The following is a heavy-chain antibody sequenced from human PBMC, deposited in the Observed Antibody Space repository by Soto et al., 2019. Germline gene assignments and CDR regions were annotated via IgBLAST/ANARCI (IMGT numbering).Heavy chain of an antibody. J-gene: IGHJ4*02. Sequence: GGSLRLSCAASGFTFSSYAMSWVRQAPGKGLEWVSAISGSGGSTYYADSVKGRFTISRDNSKNTLYLQMNSLRAEDTAVYYCANRLTDVYCSGGSCYYFDYWGQGTLVTVSS. V-gene: IGHV3-23*01. CDR2: ISGSGGST. CDR3: ANRLTDVYCSGGSCYYFDY. D-gene: IGHD2-15*01. CDR1: GFTFSSYA.